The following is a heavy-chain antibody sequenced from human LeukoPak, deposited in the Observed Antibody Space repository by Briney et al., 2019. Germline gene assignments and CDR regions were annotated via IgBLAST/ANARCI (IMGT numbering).Heavy chain of an antibody. J-gene: IGHJ4*02. Sequence: PGGSLRLSCAASGFTFSSYGMHWVRQAPGKGLEWVAVISYDGSNKYYADSVKGRLTISRDNSKNTLYLQMNSLRAEDTAVYYCAKAHGSSSCPDYWGQGTLVTVSS. D-gene: IGHD6-13*01. V-gene: IGHV3-30*18. CDR1: GFTFSSYG. CDR3: AKAHGSSSCPDY. CDR2: ISYDGSNK.